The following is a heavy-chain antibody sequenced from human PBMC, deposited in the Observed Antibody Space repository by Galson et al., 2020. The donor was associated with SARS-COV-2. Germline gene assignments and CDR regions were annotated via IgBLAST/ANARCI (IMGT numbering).Heavy chain of an antibody. Sequence: SETLSLTCAVYGDSFSGYSWTWIRQPPGRGLEWIGQINFGGNTNYSPSPRSRVTVSVDTTTNQCSLNLRSVTAADTALYYSTRGRRGVVPSTVLGLGPVDSYYCMDVWGKGTTGTVAS. J-gene: IGHJ6*03. CDR1: GDSFSGYS. V-gene: IGHV4-34*01. CDR2: INFGGNT. CDR3: TRGRRGVVPSTVLGLGPVDSYYCMDV. D-gene: IGHD3-10*01.